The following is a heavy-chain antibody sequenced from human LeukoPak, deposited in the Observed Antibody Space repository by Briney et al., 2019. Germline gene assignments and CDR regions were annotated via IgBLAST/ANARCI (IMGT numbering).Heavy chain of an antibody. CDR1: GGSFSGYY. CDR2: INHSGST. V-gene: IGHV4-34*01. Sequence: SETLSLTCAVYGGSFSGYYRSWIRQPPGKGLEWIGEINHSGSTNYNPSLKSRVTISVDTSKNQFSLKLSSVTAADTAVYYCARGDLRWELYYYYYYMDVWGKGTTVTVSS. CDR3: ARGDLRWELYYYYYYMDV. J-gene: IGHJ6*03. D-gene: IGHD1-26*01.